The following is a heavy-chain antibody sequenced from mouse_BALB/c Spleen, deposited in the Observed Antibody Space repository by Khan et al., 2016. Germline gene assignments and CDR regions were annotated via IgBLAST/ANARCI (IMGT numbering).Heavy chain of an antibody. CDR1: GFNIKDTY. CDR3: ARSPYDYDVGFAY. CDR2: IDPANGNT. J-gene: IGHJ3*01. V-gene: IGHV14-3*02. Sequence: LQQSGAELVKPGASVKLSCTASGFNIKDTYMHWVKQRPEQGLEWIGRIDPANGNTKYDPKFQGKATITADTSSNTAYLQLSSLTSEDTAVYYSARSPYDYDVGFAYWGQGTLVTVSA. D-gene: IGHD2-4*01.